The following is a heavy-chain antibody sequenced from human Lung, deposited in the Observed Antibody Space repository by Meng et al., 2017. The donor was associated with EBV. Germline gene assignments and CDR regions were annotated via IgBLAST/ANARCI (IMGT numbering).Heavy chain of an antibody. CDR1: GGYLSAYY. CDR2: INRSGST. CDR3: ARLYRGGWYL. D-gene: IGHD6-19*01. J-gene: IGHJ4*02. Sequence: QAQVQRWGAGLLKPSETLSLPCAVYGGYLSAYYWSWIRQPPGKGLEWIGEINRSGSTNYNPSLKSRLTVSMDTSKNQFSLKLSSVTAADTAVYYCARLYRGGWYLWGRGTLVT. V-gene: IGHV4-34*02.